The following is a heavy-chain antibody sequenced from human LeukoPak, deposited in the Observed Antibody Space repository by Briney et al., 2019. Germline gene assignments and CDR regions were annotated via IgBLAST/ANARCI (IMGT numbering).Heavy chain of an antibody. J-gene: IGHJ4*01. CDR1: GFTFSSYA. CDR3: ATDVSERLDH. V-gene: IGHV3-23*01. Sequence: GGSLRLSCAASGFTFSSYAMSWVRQAPGKGLEWVSAIRDSGSSTHYADSVKGRFTTSRDNSKNTLFLQMNSLRAEDTATYYCATDVSERLDHWGQGTLVTVSS. CDR2: IRDSGSST.